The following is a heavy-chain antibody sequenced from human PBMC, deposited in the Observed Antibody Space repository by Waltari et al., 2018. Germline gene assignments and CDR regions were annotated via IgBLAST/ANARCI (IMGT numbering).Heavy chain of an antibody. D-gene: IGHD6-6*01. CDR3: AREDSGSSAGAFDI. J-gene: IGHJ3*02. CDR1: GGSFSGYY. Sequence: QVQLQQWGAGLLKPSETLSLTCAVYGGSFSGYYWSWIRQPPGTGLEWIGEINHSGSTNYNPSLTSRVTRSVGTSKNQLSLKLSSVTAADTVVYYCAREDSGSSAGAFDIWGQGTMVTVSS. V-gene: IGHV4-34*01. CDR2: INHSGST.